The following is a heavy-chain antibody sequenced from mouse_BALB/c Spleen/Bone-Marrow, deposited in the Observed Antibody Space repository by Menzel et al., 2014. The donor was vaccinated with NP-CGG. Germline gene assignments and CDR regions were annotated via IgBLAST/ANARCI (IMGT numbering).Heavy chain of an antibody. J-gene: IGHJ4*01. D-gene: IGHD2-1*01. Sequence: QVQLQQPGPGLVQPSQSLSITCIVSGFSLTSYGVHWVRQSPGKGLEWLGVIWSGGSTDYNAAFISRLSISKDNSKSQVFFKMNSLQANDTAIYYCARGNYVAMDYWGQGTSVTVSS. CDR3: ARGNYVAMDY. V-gene: IGHV2-2*02. CDR2: IWSGGST. CDR1: GFSLTSYG.